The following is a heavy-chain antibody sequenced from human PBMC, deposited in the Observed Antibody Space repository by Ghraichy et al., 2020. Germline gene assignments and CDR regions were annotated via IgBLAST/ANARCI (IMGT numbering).Heavy chain of an antibody. CDR1: GFTFSSYG. CDR2: MTGSGGST. J-gene: IGHJ4*02. CDR3: VSGRPPVDTTMDFDS. Sequence: VGSLRLSCAASGFTFSSYGMSWVRQAPGKGLEWVSSMTGSGGSTYYADSVKGRFIISRDNSKNTLYLQMNSLRAEDTAVYYCVSGRPPVDTTMDFDSWGQGTLVTVSS. V-gene: IGHV3-23*01. D-gene: IGHD5-18*01.